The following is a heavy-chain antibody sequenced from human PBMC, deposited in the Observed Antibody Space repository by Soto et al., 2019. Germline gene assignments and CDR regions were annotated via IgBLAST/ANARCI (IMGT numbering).Heavy chain of an antibody. CDR3: ARDGPPGY. V-gene: IGHV4-59*01. Sequence: SETLCLTCTVSGDFTSTSYWSWIRQPPGKGLEWIGYIYYSGSTKYNPSLKSRVTISRDTSKNQFSLKLISVTAADTAVYYCARDGPPGYWGQGILVTVSS. J-gene: IGHJ4*02. CDR2: IYYSGST. CDR1: GDFTSTSY.